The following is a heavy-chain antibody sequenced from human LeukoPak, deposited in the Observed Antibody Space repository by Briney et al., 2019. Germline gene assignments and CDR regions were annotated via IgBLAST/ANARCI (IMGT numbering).Heavy chain of an antibody. CDR1: GFTFDDYA. V-gene: IGHV3-9*01. D-gene: IGHD3-10*01. CDR2: ISWNSGSI. J-gene: IGHJ5*02. Sequence: PGGSLRLSCAASGFTFDDYAMHWVRQVPGKVREWVSGISWNSGSIGYADSVKGRFTTSRDTAKNSLYLQMNSLRVEDTALYYCAKDSGSNPTNWFDPWGQGTLVTVSS. CDR3: AKDSGSNPTNWFDP.